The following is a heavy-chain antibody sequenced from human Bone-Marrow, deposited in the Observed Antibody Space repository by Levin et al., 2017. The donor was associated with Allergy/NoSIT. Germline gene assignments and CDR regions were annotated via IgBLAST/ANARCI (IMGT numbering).Heavy chain of an antibody. V-gene: IGHV1-69*02. D-gene: IGHD1-1*01. J-gene: IGHJ4*02. CDR2: IIPALGVT. CDR1: GVTLTSCT. Sequence: KISCKASGVTLTSCTISWVRQAPGQGLEWMGRIIPALGVTKYAQKFQGRVTITADTSTSTVYMEMNSLRPEDTAVYYCARADAGSPDNVFRRYLATGPLDYWGQGSPVTVSS. CDR3: ARADAGSPDNVFRRYLATGPLDY.